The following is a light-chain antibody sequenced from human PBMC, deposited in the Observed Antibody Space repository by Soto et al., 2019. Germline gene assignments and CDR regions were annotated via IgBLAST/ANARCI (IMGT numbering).Light chain of an antibody. CDR1: QSVSSN. Sequence: EIVMTQSPATLSVSPGERATLSCRASQSVSSNLAWYQQKPGQAPRLLIYGASTRATDMPGTFSSRGSGTEFTLTISSLRPEDFGVYYCQQYRSWPRTFGQGTKVDIK. CDR2: GAS. J-gene: IGKJ1*01. V-gene: IGKV3-15*01. CDR3: QQYRSWPRT.